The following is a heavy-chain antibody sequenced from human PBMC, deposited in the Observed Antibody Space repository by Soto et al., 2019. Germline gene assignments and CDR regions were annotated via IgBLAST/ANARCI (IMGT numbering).Heavy chain of an antibody. J-gene: IGHJ3*01. D-gene: IGHD4-17*01. Sequence: QVQLVQSGAELKQPGASVKVSCKASGYTFSNYDINWVRQATGQGLEWMGWVNPRSGNRGYAQRFQGRVTMTRDTSTNAAYMELTSLTTDDTAVYYWARETTVTDEKNDAFDFWGQGTMVTVSP. CDR3: ARETTVTDEKNDAFDF. CDR2: VNPRSGNR. CDR1: GYTFSNYD. V-gene: IGHV1-8*01.